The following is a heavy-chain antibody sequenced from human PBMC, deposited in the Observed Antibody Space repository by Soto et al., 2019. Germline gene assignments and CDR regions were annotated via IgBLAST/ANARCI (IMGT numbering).Heavy chain of an antibody. Sequence: QVQLVESGGGVGQPGGSLRIPCEAAGFPFRSFCLHRVRQAPGKGLEWVAIIWNDGSNEYYADSVKGRFTISRDNSKNTVYLQVSNLRAEDTAVYFCARDQTDSGGYSDSWGQGTLVTVSS. V-gene: IGHV3-33*08. CDR1: GFPFRSFC. D-gene: IGHD2-15*01. CDR3: ARDQTDSGGYSDS. J-gene: IGHJ4*02. CDR2: IWNDGSNE.